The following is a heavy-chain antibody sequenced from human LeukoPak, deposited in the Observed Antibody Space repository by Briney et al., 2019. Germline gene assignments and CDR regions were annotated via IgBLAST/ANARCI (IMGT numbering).Heavy chain of an antibody. CDR3: AKNGTPGRVLLAATRYNWFDP. V-gene: IGHV4-34*01. J-gene: IGHJ5*02. CDR2: IYYSGST. CDR1: GGSFSGYY. D-gene: IGHD2-15*01. Sequence: SETLSLTCAVYGGSFSGYYWSWIRQPPGKGLEWIGYIYYSGSTDYNPSLKSRVTISVDTSKNQFSLKLSSVTAADTAVYYCAKNGTPGRVLLAATRYNWFDPWGQGTLVTVSS.